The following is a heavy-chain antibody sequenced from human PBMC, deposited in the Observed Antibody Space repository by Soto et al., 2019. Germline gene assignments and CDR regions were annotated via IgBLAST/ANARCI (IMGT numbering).Heavy chain of an antibody. V-gene: IGHV1-69*13. J-gene: IGHJ6*02. CDR2: IIPIFGTA. CDR3: ARDRVGYDSSGYWDYYYGMDV. Sequence: SVKVSCKASGGTFSSYAISWVRQAPGQGLEWMGGIIPIFGTANYAQKFQGRVTITADESTSTAYMELSSLRSEDTAVYYCARDRVGYDSSGYWDYYYGMDVWG. CDR1: GGTFSSYA. D-gene: IGHD3-22*01.